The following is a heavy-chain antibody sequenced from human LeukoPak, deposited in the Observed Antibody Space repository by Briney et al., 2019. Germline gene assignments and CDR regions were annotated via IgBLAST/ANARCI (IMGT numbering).Heavy chain of an antibody. V-gene: IGHV3-7*01. J-gene: IGHJ3*02. CDR3: ARDLYSSSWLDAFDI. Sequence: PGESLRLSCAASGFTFSSYWMSWVRRAPGKGLEWVANIKQDGSEKYYVDSVKGRFTISRDNAKNSLYLQMNSLRAEDTAVYYCARDLYSSSWLDAFDIWGQGTMVTVSS. CDR1: GFTFSSYW. D-gene: IGHD6-13*01. CDR2: IKQDGSEK.